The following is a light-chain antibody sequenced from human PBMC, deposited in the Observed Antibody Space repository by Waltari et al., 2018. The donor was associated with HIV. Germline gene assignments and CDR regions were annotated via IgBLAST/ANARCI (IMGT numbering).Light chain of an antibody. CDR3: QQSYSTLLT. Sequence: DIQMTQSPSSLSASVGDRVTITCRASQSISSYLNWYQQKPGKALKILIYAASSLQSGVTSRFSGSGSGTDFTLTISSLQPEDFATYYCQQSYSTLLTFGGGTKVEIK. CDR2: AAS. V-gene: IGKV1-39*01. J-gene: IGKJ4*01. CDR1: QSISSY.